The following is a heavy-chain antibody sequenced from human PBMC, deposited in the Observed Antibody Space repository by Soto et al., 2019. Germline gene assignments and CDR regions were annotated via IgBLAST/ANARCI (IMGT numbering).Heavy chain of an antibody. CDR1: GFTFSSYS. CDR2: ISSSSSYI. CDR3: ARDRLYYYDSSGYDAFDI. V-gene: IGHV3-21*01. Sequence: GGSLRLSCAASGFTFSSYSMNWVRQAPGKGLEWVSSISSSSSYIYYADSVKGRFTISRDNAKNSLYLQMNSLRAEDTAVYYCARDRLYYYDSSGYDAFDIWAQGTMVTVSS. J-gene: IGHJ3*02. D-gene: IGHD3-22*01.